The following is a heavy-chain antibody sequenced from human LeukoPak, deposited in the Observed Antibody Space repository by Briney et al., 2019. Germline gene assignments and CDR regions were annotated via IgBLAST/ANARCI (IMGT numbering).Heavy chain of an antibody. D-gene: IGHD3-3*01. J-gene: IGHJ5*02. Sequence: ASVKVSCKASGYTFTSYYMHWVRQAPGQGLEWMGIINPSGGSTSYAQKFQGRVTMTRDTSTSTVYMELSSLRSEDTAVYYCARGVSITIFGVVISQYNWFDPWGQGTLVTVSS. V-gene: IGHV1-46*01. CDR1: GYTFTSYY. CDR2: INPSGGST. CDR3: ARGVSITIFGVVISQYNWFDP.